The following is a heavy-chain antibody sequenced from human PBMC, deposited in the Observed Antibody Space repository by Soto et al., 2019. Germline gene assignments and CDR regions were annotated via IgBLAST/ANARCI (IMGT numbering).Heavy chain of an antibody. D-gene: IGHD2-2*01. V-gene: IGHV1-69*01. Sequence: QVQLVQSGGEVKKPGSSVKVSCKASGCTFSSYAISWVRQAPGQGLDWMGGIIPIPGTANYAQKFQGRVTITADESTSTAYMELSSLRSEDTAVYYCARSQGSSTSLEIYYYYYYGMDVWGHGTTVTVYS. CDR1: GCTFSSYA. CDR3: ARSQGSSTSLEIYYYYYYGMDV. CDR2: IIPIPGTA. J-gene: IGHJ6*02.